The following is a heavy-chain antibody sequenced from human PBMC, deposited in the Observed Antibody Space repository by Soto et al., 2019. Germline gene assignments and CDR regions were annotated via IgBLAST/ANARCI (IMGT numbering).Heavy chain of an antibody. Sequence: EVQLVESGGGLVQPGGSLRLSCAASGFTFSSYWMHWVRQAPGKGLVWVSRINSDGSSTSYADSVKGRFTISRDNAKNPLYPQMNSLRAEDTAVYYCASATMATINVRFDPWGQGTLVTVSS. CDR2: INSDGSST. J-gene: IGHJ5*02. D-gene: IGHD5-12*01. CDR1: GFTFSSYW. V-gene: IGHV3-74*01. CDR3: ASATMATINVRFDP.